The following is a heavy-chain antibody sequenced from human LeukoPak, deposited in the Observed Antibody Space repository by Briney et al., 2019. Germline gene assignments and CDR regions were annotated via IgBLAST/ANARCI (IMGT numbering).Heavy chain of an antibody. CDR1: GYTFTSYY. CDR2: INPSGGST. Sequence: ASVNVSCKASGYTFTSYYMHWVRQAPGQGLEWMGIINPSGGSTSYAQKFQGRVTMTRDTSTSTVYMELSSLRSEDTAVYYCARDGIAARPSGYFDYWGQGTLVTVSS. CDR3: ARDGIAARPSGYFDY. V-gene: IGHV1-46*01. D-gene: IGHD6-6*01. J-gene: IGHJ4*02.